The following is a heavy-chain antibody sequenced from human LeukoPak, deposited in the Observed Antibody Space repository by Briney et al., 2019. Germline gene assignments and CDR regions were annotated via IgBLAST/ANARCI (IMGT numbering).Heavy chain of an antibody. CDR3: AKWRAPTNDYGHGLHI. CDR1: GFTFSSYA. V-gene: IGHV3-23*01. J-gene: IGHJ3*02. D-gene: IGHD4-17*01. Sequence: GGSLRLSCAASGFTFSSYAMTWVRQAPGRGLEWVSIISGNGGSTYYADSVKGRFTISRDNSRNTLYLHLNSLRAEDTAVYHCAKWRAPTNDYGHGLHIWGQGTMVTVSS. CDR2: ISGNGGST.